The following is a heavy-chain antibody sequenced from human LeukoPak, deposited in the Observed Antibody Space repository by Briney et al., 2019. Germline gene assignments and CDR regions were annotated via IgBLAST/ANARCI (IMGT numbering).Heavy chain of an antibody. Sequence: SETLSLTCTVSGYSISSGYYWGWIRQPPGKGLEWIGSIYHSGSTYYNPSLKSRVTISVDTSKNQFSLKLSSVTAADTAVYYCARDNSVGETAWWFDPWGQGTLVTVSS. D-gene: IGHD1-26*01. CDR1: GYSISSGYY. V-gene: IGHV4-38-2*02. CDR3: ARDNSVGETAWWFDP. J-gene: IGHJ5*02. CDR2: IYHSGST.